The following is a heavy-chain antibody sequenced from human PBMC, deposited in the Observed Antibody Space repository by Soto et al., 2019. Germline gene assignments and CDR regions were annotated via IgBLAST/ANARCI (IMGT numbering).Heavy chain of an antibody. CDR1: GGSISSSSYY. J-gene: IGHJ4*02. V-gene: IGHV4-39*01. CDR2: IYYSGST. CDR3: ARLTIDGDYGFDY. Sequence: SETLSLTCTVSGGSISSSSYYWGWIRQPPGKGLEWIGSIYYSGSTYYNPSLKSRVTISVDTSKNQFSLKLSSVTAADTAVYYCARLTIDGDYGFDYWGQGTLVTVSS. D-gene: IGHD4-17*01.